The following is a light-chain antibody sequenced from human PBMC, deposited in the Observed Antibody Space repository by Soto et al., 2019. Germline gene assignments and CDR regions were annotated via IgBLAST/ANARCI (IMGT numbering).Light chain of an antibody. CDR2: DVI. CDR1: ISDIGGNNF. J-gene: IGLJ2*01. Sequence: QSALTQPPSASGSPGQSVTISCTGTISDIGGNNFVPWYQHHPGKAPKLMLYDVIKRPSGVPARFSGSKSGNTASLTVSGLQAEDEVDYYCSSYGGSNNFVVFGGGTKLTVL. CDR3: SSYGGSNNFVV. V-gene: IGLV2-8*01.